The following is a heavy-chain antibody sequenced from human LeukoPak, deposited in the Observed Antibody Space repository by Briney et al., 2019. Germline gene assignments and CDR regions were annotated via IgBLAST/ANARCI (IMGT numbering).Heavy chain of an antibody. CDR3: AKDSKNYAIDY. CDR2: ISDDGRKK. J-gene: IGHJ4*02. CDR1: GFTFSNYW. D-gene: IGHD3-16*01. Sequence: GGSLRLSCAASGFTFSNYWMHWVRQAPGKGLEWVAVISDDGRKKYYADSVKGRFTISRDNSKNTLYLQMNSLRAEDTAVYYCAKDSKNYAIDYWGQGTLVTVSS. V-gene: IGHV3-30*18.